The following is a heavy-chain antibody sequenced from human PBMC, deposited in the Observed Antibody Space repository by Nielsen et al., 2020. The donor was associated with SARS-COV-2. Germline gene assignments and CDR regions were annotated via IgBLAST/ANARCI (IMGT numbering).Heavy chain of an antibody. J-gene: IGHJ6*02. D-gene: IGHD2-2*01. Sequence: SETLSLTCTVSGGSISSYYWSWIRQPPGKGLEWIGEINHSGSTNYNPSLKSRVTISVDTSKNQFSLKLSSVTAADTAVYYCARTRYYYYGMDVWGQGTTVTVSS. V-gene: IGHV4-34*01. CDR3: ARTRYYYYGMDV. CDR1: GGSISSYY. CDR2: INHSGST.